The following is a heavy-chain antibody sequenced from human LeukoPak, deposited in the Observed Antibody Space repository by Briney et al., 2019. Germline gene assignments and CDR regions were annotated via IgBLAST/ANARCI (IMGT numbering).Heavy chain of an antibody. CDR1: GGSISSGGYY. J-gene: IGHJ4*02. Sequence: SQTLSLTCTVSGGSISSGGYYWSWIRQHPGKGLEWIGYIYYSGSTNYNPSLKSRVTISVDTSKNQFSLKLSSVTAADTAVYYCARHSKWELPSFDYWGQGTLVTVSS. CDR3: ARHSKWELPSFDY. V-gene: IGHV4-31*03. CDR2: IYYSGST. D-gene: IGHD1-26*01.